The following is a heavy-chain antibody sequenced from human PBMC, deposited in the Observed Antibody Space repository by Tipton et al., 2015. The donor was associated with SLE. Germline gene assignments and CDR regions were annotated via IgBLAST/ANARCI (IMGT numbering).Heavy chain of an antibody. CDR2: IWYDGSNK. D-gene: IGHD3-3*01. CDR3: ARRHFGVVFISAFDI. CDR1: GFTFSTSA. Sequence: SLRLSCAASGFTFSTSAMHWVHQAPGKGLEWVAVIWYDGSNKFYADSVKGRFTISRDNSKNTVSLQMNSLRAEDTAVYYCARRHFGVVFISAFDIWGQGTMVTVSS. J-gene: IGHJ3*02. V-gene: IGHV3-33*01.